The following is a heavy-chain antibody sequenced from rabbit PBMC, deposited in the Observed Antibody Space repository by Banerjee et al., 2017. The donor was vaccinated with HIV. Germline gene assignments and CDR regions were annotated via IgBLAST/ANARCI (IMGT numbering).Heavy chain of an antibody. V-gene: IGHV1S40*01. CDR2: IDAGSSGST. Sequence: QSLEESGGALVKPGASLTLTCKASGFDFSSSYWICWVRQAPGKGLEWIACIDAGSSGSTYYASWAKGRFTISKTSWTTVTLQMTSLTAADTATHFCARDLAGVIGWNFNLWGPGTLVTVS. J-gene: IGHJ4*01. CDR3: ARDLAGVIGWNFNL. D-gene: IGHD4-1*01. CDR1: GFDFSSSYW.